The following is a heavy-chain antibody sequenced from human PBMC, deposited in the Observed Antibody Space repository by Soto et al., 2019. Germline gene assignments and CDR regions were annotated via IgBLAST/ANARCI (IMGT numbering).Heavy chain of an antibody. CDR3: ASPREGQWLVFDH. Sequence: PGGSLRLSCVVSGFTFNDFGMHWVRQSPGEGLAWVASISKDGLDRYYSESVKGRFTISRDDSKNTVFLQMNSLKVEDTAAYFCASPREGQWLVFDHWGQRTLVTVSS. CDR1: GFTFNDFG. J-gene: IGHJ4*02. V-gene: IGHV3-30*19. CDR2: ISKDGLDR. D-gene: IGHD6-19*01.